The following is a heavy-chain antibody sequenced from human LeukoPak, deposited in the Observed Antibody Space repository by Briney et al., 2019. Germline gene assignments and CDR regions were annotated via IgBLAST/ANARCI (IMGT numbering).Heavy chain of an antibody. CDR3: AIVGATQFMYYFDY. V-gene: IGHV1-18*01. CDR2: ISAYNGNT. Sequence: ASVKVSCKASGYTFTSYGISWVRQVPGQGLEWMGWISAYNGNTNYAQKLQGRVTMTTDTSTSTAYMELRSLRSDDTAVYYCAIVGATQFMYYFDYWGQGTLVTVSS. D-gene: IGHD1-26*01. CDR1: GYTFTSYG. J-gene: IGHJ4*02.